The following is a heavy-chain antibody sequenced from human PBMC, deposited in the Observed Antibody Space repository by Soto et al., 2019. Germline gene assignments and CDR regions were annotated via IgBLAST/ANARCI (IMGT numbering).Heavy chain of an antibody. CDR2: IYWDDDK. D-gene: IGHD6-19*01. CDR1: GFSLSTSGVG. V-gene: IGHV2-5*02. CDR3: AHNLVAGTSWFDP. Sequence: QITLKESGPTLVKPTQTLTLTCTFSGFSLSTSGVGVVWIRQPPGKALEWLGIIYWDDDKRYRPSLKSRLTXTXDXXKHQVVLTMTNMDPVDTGTYYCAHNLVAGTSWFDPWGQGTLVTVSS. J-gene: IGHJ5*02.